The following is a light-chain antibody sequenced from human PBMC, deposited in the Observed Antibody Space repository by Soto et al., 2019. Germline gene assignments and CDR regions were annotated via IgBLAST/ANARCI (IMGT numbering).Light chain of an antibody. CDR3: VAWDDNLSCVL. CDR2: KSI. CDR1: SSNFASNS. J-gene: IGLJ2*01. Sequence: QPVLTQPPSASGTPGQRVTISCSGSSSNFASNSVYWYQQVPGTAPKLLIYKSIQRPSGVPDRFSGSKSGTSASLAISGLRSEDEADYYCVAWDDNLSCVLFGGGTKLTVL. V-gene: IGLV1-47*01.